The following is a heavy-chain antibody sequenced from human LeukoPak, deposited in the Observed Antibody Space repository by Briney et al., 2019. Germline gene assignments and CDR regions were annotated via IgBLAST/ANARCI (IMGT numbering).Heavy chain of an antibody. CDR3: AREVHGDIDY. D-gene: IGHD4-17*01. J-gene: IGHJ4*02. CDR1: GGSISSGSYY. V-gene: IGHV4-61*02. Sequence: TLSLTCTVSGGSISSGSYYWSWIRQPAGKGLEWIGRIYTSGSTNYNPSLKSRVTISVDTSKNQFSLKLSSVTAADTAVYYCAREVHGDIDYWGQGTLVTVSS. CDR2: IYTSGST.